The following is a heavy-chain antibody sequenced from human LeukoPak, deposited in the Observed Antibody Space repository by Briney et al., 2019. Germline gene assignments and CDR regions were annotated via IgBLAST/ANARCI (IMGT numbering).Heavy chain of an antibody. Sequence: PSETLSLTCTVSGGSISSESYYWGWIRQPAGKGLEWIGRIYSSGNSKYNPSLKSRVTRSVETSRNQFSLNLSSVTAADTAVYYCARDMTGSGWNDAFDIWGQGTMVTVSS. D-gene: IGHD6-19*01. CDR3: ARDMTGSGWNDAFDI. J-gene: IGHJ3*02. V-gene: IGHV4-61*02. CDR2: IYSSGNS. CDR1: GGSISSESYY.